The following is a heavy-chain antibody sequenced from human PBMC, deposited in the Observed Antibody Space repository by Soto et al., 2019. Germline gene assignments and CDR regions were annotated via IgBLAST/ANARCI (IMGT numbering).Heavy chain of an antibody. CDR3: ARSGSYSNSFDY. Sequence: QVQLVQSGAEVKKPGSSVKVSCKASGGTFSSYTISWVRQAPGQGLEWMGRIIPILGIANYAQKIQGRVTIXAXXSTSTAYMELSSPRSEDTAVYYCARSGSYSNSFDYWGQGTLVTVSS. J-gene: IGHJ4*02. D-gene: IGHD1-26*01. CDR2: IIPILGIA. V-gene: IGHV1-69*02. CDR1: GGTFSSYT.